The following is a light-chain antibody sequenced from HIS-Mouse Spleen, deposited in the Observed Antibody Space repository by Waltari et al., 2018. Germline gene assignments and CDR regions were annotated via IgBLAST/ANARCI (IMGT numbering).Light chain of an antibody. V-gene: IGKV2-28*01. Sequence: DIVMTQSPLSLPVTPGEPASISCRSSQSLLHSNGYNYLDWYLQKPGQSPQLLIYLGSNRASGVPDRFSGSGSGTDFTLKISRVEAEDVAVYYCQQYYSTPFTFGPGTKVDIK. CDR1: QSLLHSNGYNY. CDR2: LGS. J-gene: IGKJ3*01. CDR3: QQYYSTPFT.